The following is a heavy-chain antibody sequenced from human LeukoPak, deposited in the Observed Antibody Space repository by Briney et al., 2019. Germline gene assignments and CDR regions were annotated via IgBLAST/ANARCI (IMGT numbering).Heavy chain of an antibody. V-gene: IGHV4-4*07. Sequence: PSETLSLTCTVSGGSITSYYWSWIRQPAGRGLEWIGRIYTSGSTNYNPSLKSRVTMSVDTSNNQFSLKLTSVPAADTAVYYCARSYCSSATCYRGSFDYGGRGTLVTVPS. J-gene: IGHJ4*02. CDR2: IYTSGST. D-gene: IGHD2-2*01. CDR1: GGSITSYY. CDR3: ARSYCSSATCYRGSFDY.